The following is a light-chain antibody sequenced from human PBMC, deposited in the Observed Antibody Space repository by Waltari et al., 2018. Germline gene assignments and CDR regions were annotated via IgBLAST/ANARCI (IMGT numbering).Light chain of an antibody. CDR2: QGT. CDR1: SRDVGDYDW. Sequence: QSALTQPASVSGSPGQSITISCTATSRDVGDYDWVSWYQQHPGKAPKLLIFQGTKRPSEVSSRFSGSKSADTASLTISGLQPEDEAYYYCCSYAGTWLFGGGTKLTVL. V-gene: IGLV2-23*01. J-gene: IGLJ2*01. CDR3: CSYAGTWL.